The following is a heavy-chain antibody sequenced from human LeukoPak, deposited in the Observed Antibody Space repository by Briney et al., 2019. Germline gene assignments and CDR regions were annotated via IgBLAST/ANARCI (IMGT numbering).Heavy chain of an antibody. J-gene: IGHJ4*02. D-gene: IGHD3-3*01. CDR2: INPGGGNT. Sequence: ASVKVSCKASGYTFTSYYIYWVRQAPGQGLEWMGLINPGGGNTIYAQKFQGRVTMTRDMSTSTVYMGLSSLTSEDTAVYYCARGQRPIRVVTSELFDYWGQGTLVTVSS. CDR1: GYTFTSYY. CDR3: ARGQRPIRVVTSELFDY. V-gene: IGHV1-46*01.